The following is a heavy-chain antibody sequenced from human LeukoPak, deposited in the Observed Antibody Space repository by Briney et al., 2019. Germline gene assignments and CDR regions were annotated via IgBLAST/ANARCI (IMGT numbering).Heavy chain of an antibody. CDR1: GFTFSSYG. D-gene: IGHD6-19*01. CDR2: IWYDGSNK. Sequence: PGRSLRLSCAASGFTFSSYGMHWVRQAPGKGLEWVAVIWYDGSNKYYADSVKGRFTIPRDNSKNTLYLQMNSLRAEDTAVYYCAKERPSIAAPSAVAGGLDPWGQGTLVTVSS. J-gene: IGHJ5*02. V-gene: IGHV3-33*06. CDR3: AKERPSIAAPSAVAGGLDP.